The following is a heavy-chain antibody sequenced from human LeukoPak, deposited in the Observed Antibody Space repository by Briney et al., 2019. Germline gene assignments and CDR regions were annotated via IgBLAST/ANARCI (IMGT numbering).Heavy chain of an antibody. Sequence: GGSLRLSCAASGFTFDDYTMHWVRQAPGKGLEWVSAISGGGGSTYYADSVKGRFTISRDNSKNTLYLQMNSLRAEDTAVYYCAKDRGDYGSGRSPYGMDVWGQGTTVTVSS. CDR3: AKDRGDYGSGRSPYGMDV. CDR2: ISGGGGST. V-gene: IGHV3-23*01. D-gene: IGHD3-10*01. CDR1: GFTFDDYT. J-gene: IGHJ6*02.